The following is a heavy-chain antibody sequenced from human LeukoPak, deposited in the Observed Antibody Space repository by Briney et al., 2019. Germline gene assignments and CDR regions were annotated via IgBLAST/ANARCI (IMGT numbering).Heavy chain of an antibody. CDR2: IYYSGST. V-gene: IGHV4-39*07. CDR3: AKINHDSSGWYVFDY. J-gene: IGHJ4*02. Sequence: SETLSLTCTVSGGSISSSSYYWGWIRQPPGKGLEWIGSIYYSGSTYYNPSLKSRVTISVDTSKNQFSLKLSSVTAADTAVYYCAKINHDSSGWYVFDYWGQGTLVTVSS. CDR1: GGSISSSSYY. D-gene: IGHD6-19*01.